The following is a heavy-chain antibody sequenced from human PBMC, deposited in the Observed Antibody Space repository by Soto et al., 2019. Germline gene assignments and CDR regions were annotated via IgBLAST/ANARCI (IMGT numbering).Heavy chain of an antibody. CDR2: IIPIDATV. V-gene: IGHV1-69*12. Sequence: QVQLVQSGAEVKKPGSSVKVSCKASGGTFSNYGLISWVRQAPGQGLEWMGGIIPIDATVNYAQKFQGRITITADESTTTAYMYLGSLRSEDTAVYYCARDLLGFGYTYGDVWGQGTTVTVAS. CDR1: GGTFSNYG. J-gene: IGHJ6*01. CDR3: ARDLLGFGYTYGDV. D-gene: IGHD3-10*01.